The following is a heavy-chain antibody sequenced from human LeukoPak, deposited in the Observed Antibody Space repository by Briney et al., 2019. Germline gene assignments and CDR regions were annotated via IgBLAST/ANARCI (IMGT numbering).Heavy chain of an antibody. V-gene: IGHV3-53*01. D-gene: IGHD5-24*01. CDR3: ARDGYNEYYAMDV. CDR2: IYSGGST. J-gene: IGHJ6*02. Sequence: GGSLRLSCAASGITFSSNYVSWVRQAPGKGLEWVPVIYSGGSTCYADSVKGRFTISRDNSKNTLYLQMNSLRAEDTAVYYCARDGYNEYYAMDVWGQGTTVTVSS. CDR1: GITFSSNY.